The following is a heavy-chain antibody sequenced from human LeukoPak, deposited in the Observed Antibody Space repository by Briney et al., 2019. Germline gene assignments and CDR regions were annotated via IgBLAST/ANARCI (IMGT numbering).Heavy chain of an antibody. CDR3: AKFHCSGGSCYLYFDY. D-gene: IGHD2-15*01. CDR2: ISGSGGST. CDR1: GFTFSSYA. Sequence: GGSLRLSCAASGFTFSSYAMSWVRQAPGKGLEGVSDISGSGGSTYYADSVKGGFTISRDNAKKTLYLQMNSLIADDTAVYYCAKFHCSGGSCYLYFDYWGQGTLVTVSS. V-gene: IGHV3-23*01. J-gene: IGHJ4*02.